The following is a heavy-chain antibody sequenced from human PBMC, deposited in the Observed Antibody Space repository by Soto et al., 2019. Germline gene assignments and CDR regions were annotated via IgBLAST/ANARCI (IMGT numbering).Heavy chain of an antibody. CDR1: GFTFSSYA. CDR2: ISGSGGST. V-gene: IGHV3-23*01. Sequence: GGSLRLSCAASGFTFSSYAMSWVRQAPGKGLEWVSAISGSGGSTYYADSVKGRFTISRDNSKNTLYLQMNSLRAEDTAVYYCAKDISPGSGYRYFDYWGQGTLVTVSS. CDR3: AKDISPGSGYRYFDY. D-gene: IGHD3-22*01. J-gene: IGHJ4*02.